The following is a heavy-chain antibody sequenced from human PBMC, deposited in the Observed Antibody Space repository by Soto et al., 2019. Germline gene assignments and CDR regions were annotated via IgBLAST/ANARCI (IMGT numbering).Heavy chain of an antibody. J-gene: IGHJ6*02. CDR1: GYTFTSYG. V-gene: IGHV1-18*01. CDR2: ISAYNGNT. Sequence: ASVKVSCKASGYTFTSYGISWVRQAPGQGLEWMGWISAYNGNTNYAQKLQGRVTMTTDTSTSTAYMELRSLRSDDTAVYYCARVGIFGTYHLNYYYGMDVWGQGTTVTVSS. D-gene: IGHD1-26*01. CDR3: ARVGIFGTYHLNYYYGMDV.